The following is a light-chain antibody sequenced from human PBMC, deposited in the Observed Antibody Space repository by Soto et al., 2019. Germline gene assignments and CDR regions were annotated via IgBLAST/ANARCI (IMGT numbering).Light chain of an antibody. V-gene: IGKV1-5*03. CDR3: QQYNSYSPWT. Sequence: DLPMTQSPSTLSASVGDRVTITCRASQSISNWLAWYQQKPGKAPKLLIYKASSLESEVPSRFSGSGSGTEFTLTISSLQPDDFATYYCQQYNSYSPWTFGQGTKVEIK. CDR1: QSISNW. CDR2: KAS. J-gene: IGKJ1*01.